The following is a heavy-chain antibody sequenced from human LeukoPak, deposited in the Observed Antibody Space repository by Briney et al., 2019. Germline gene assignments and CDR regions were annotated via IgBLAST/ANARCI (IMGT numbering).Heavy chain of an antibody. CDR3: ARGTEDYDSSGYYFDY. CDR1: GGSFSGYY. J-gene: IGHJ4*02. CDR2: INHSGST. V-gene: IGHV4-34*01. Sequence: SETLSLTCAVYGGSFSGYYWSWIRQPPGKGLEWIGEINHSGSTNYNPSLKSRVTISVDTSKNQFSLELSSVTAADTAVYYCARGTEDYDSSGYYFDYWGQGTLVTVSS. D-gene: IGHD3-22*01.